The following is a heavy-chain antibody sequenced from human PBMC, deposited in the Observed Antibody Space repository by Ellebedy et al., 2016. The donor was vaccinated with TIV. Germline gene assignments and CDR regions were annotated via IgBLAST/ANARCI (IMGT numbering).Heavy chain of an antibody. J-gene: IGHJ3*02. CDR2: IYYSGST. Sequence: SETLSLXCTVSGGSISSYYWSWIRQPPGKGLEWIGYIYYSGSTNYNPSLKSRVTISVDTSKNQFSLKLSSVTAADTAVYYCAREGYDFDIWGQGTMVTVSS. CDR3: AREGYDFDI. CDR1: GGSISSYY. V-gene: IGHV4-59*13. D-gene: IGHD3-3*01.